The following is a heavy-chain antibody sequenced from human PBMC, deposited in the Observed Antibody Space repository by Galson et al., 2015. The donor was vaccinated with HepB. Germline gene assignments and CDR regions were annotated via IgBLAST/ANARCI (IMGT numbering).Heavy chain of an antibody. D-gene: IGHD4-17*01. CDR1: GGTFSSYT. Sequence: SVKVSCKASGGTFSSYTISWVRQAPGQGLEWMGRIIPILGIANYAQKFQGRVTITADKSTSTAYMELSSLRSEDTAVYYCARIKPMTTVTTDAFDIWGQGTMVTVSS. J-gene: IGHJ3*02. CDR3: ARIKPMTTVTTDAFDI. CDR2: IIPILGIA. V-gene: IGHV1-69*02.